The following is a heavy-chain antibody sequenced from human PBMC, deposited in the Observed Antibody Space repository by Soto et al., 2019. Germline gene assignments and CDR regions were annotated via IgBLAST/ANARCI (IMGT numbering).Heavy chain of an antibody. CDR3: ARRAAAPDAFDI. J-gene: IGHJ3*02. V-gene: IGHV4-59*08. Sequence: QVQLQESGPGLVKPSETLSLTCTVSGGSISSYYWSWIRQPPGKGLEWIGYIYYSGSTNYNPSLKSRVTISVDTSKNQCSRKLSSVTAADTAVYYCARRAAAPDAFDIWGQGTMVTVSS. CDR2: IYYSGST. D-gene: IGHD2-2*01. CDR1: GGSISSYY.